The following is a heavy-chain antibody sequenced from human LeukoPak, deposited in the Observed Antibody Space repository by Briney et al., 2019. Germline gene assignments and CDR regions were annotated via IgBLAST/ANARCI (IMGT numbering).Heavy chain of an antibody. J-gene: IGHJ4*02. CDR1: GFTLSSDA. CDR2: IWYDGINK. CDR3: AKERSKYVWGFDC. D-gene: IGHD3-16*01. V-gene: IGHV3-33*06. Sequence: GRSLTLSCAASGFTLSSDALHWVRQAPGKGLEWVAVIWYDGINKYYRDSVKGRFTISRDNSKGTLYLQMDSLRVEDTAVYYCAKERSKYVWGFDCWGQGTLVTVSS.